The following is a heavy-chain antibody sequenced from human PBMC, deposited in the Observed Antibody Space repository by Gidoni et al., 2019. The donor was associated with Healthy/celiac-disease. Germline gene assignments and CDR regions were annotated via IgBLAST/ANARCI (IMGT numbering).Heavy chain of an antibody. CDR2: IYYSGST. V-gene: IGHV4-59*01. J-gene: IGHJ1*01. CDR1: SGSLSSYY. CDR3: ARSSGSYEAYFQH. D-gene: IGHD1-26*01. Sequence: QVQLQDSGPRLVKPSKTLSLPCTVSSGSLSSYYWSWIRQPPGKGLEWIGYIYYSGSTNYNPSRQSRVTISVDTSKNQFSLKLCSVTAADTAVYYCARSSGSYEAYFQHWGQGTLVTVSS.